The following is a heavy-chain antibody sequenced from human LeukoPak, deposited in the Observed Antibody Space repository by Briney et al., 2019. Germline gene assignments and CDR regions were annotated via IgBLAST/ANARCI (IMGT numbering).Heavy chain of an antibody. CDR3: PKANAGGVFRRRVNERGDAFDI. Sequence: PGGSLRRSCAGSGFTFSSYAMSWVRQAPGNGLEGVLVIGGSGGSTYYADSVMGRFTISRYKTKNTLYLQMNSLRADDTGVDYCPKANAGGVFRRRVNERGDAFDIWGQGKMVTVSS. V-gene: IGHV3-23*01. J-gene: IGHJ3*02. D-gene: IGHD2-8*02. CDR2: IGGSGGST. CDR1: GFTFSSYA.